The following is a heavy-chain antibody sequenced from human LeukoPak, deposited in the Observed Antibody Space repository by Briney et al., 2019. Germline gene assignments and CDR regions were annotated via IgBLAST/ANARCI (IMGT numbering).Heavy chain of an antibody. CDR2: IYYSGST. D-gene: IGHD3-16*01. V-gene: IGHV4-59*08. Sequence: PSETLSLTCTVSGGSISSYYWSWIRQPPGKGLEWIGYIYYSGSTNYNPSLKSRVTISVDTSKNQFSLKLSTVTAADTAVYYCARHDYVWGSTFDYWGQGTLVNVSS. CDR3: ARHDYVWGSTFDY. J-gene: IGHJ4*02. CDR1: GGSISSYY.